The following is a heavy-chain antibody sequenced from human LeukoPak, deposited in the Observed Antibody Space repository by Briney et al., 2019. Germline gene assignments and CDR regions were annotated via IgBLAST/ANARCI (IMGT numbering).Heavy chain of an antibody. CDR1: GFTFGDYA. CDR2: IRSKAYGGTT. D-gene: IGHD5-18*01. V-gene: IGHV3-49*03. Sequence: GGSLRLSCTASGFTFGDYAMSWFRQAPGKGLEWVGFIRSKAYGGTTEYAASVKGRFTISRDDSKSIAYLQMNSLKTEDTAVYYCTRATWIQVYYFDYWGQGTLVTVSS. J-gene: IGHJ4*02. CDR3: TRATWIQVYYFDY.